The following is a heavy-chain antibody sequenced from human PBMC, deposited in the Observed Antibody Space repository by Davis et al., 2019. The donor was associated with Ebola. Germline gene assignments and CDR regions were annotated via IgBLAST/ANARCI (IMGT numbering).Heavy chain of an antibody. CDR2: ISWNSGTI. V-gene: IGHV3-9*01. CDR3: AKDVSVGGTAYYFDY. D-gene: IGHD1-26*01. J-gene: IGHJ4*02. Sequence: PGGSLRLSCAASGFTFHDYAMHWVRQAPGKGLEWVSRISWNSGTIGYADSVKGRFTISRDNAKNSLYLQMNSLRAEDTAFYYCAKDVSVGGTAYYFDYWGQGTLVTVSS. CDR1: GFTFHDYA.